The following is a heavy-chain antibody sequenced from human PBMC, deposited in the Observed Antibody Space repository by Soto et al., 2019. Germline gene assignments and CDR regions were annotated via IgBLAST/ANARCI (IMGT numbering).Heavy chain of an antibody. Sequence: SETLSLTCAVYGGSFSGYYWSWIRQPPGKGLEWIGEINHSGSTNYNPSLKSRVTISVGTSKNQFSLKLSSVTAADTAVYYCARNGFRAYYYYYYGMDVWGQGTTVTVSS. D-gene: IGHD2-21*01. CDR2: INHSGST. CDR3: ARNGFRAYYYYYYGMDV. V-gene: IGHV4-34*01. J-gene: IGHJ6*02. CDR1: GGSFSGYY.